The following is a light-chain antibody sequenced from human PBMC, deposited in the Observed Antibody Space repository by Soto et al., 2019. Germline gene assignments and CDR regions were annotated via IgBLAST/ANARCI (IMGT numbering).Light chain of an antibody. CDR1: QSISTY. V-gene: IGKV1-39*01. J-gene: IGKJ2*01. CDR2: AAS. Sequence: DIQMTQSPSSLSASVGDRVTITCRASQSISTYLNWYQQKPGQAPKLLIYAASSLQSGVPSRFSGSGSATDFTLTISSLQPEDFATYYCQQSYTTPRTFGQGTKVEIK. CDR3: QQSYTTPRT.